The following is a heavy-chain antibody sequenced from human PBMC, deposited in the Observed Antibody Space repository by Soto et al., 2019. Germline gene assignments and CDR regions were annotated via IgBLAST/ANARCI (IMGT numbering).Heavy chain of an antibody. J-gene: IGHJ4*01. CDR3: ARDNDFWSAPNYFDY. D-gene: IGHD3-3*01. CDR2: INPSGGST. CDR1: GYTFTSYY. Sequence: ASVKVSCKASGYTFTSYYMHWVRQAPGQGLGWMGIINPSGGSTSYAQKFQGRVTMTRDTSTSTVYMELSSLRSEDTAVYYCARDNDFWSAPNYFDYWGHGHLVTVSS. V-gene: IGHV1-46*03.